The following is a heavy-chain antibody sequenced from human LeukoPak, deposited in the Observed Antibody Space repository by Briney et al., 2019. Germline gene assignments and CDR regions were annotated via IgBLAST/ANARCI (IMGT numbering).Heavy chain of an antibody. V-gene: IGHV3-23*01. CDR3: LRGYYDSNRYFDFDY. CDR2: ISGSGAST. J-gene: IGHJ4*02. D-gene: IGHD3-22*01. CDR1: GFTFTSYA. Sequence: GGSLRLSCAASGFTFTSYAMSWVRQAPGKGLEWVSIISGSGASTYYADSVKGRFTISRDTSKNTLYLQMNSLRAEDTAVYYCLRGYYDSNRYFDFDYWGRGTLVTVSS.